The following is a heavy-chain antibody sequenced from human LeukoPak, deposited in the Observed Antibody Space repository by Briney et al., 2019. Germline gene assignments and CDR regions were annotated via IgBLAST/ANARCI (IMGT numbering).Heavy chain of an antibody. D-gene: IGHD3-10*01. Sequence: GGSLRLSCAASGFTFSSYNMNWVRQAPGKGLEWVSGFRGSGTTTYYADSVKGRFTISRDNSKNTLYLQMNSLSAEDTAAYYCAKGNSVSGSNNWFDPWGQGTLVIVSS. CDR2: FRGSGTTT. J-gene: IGHJ5*02. CDR1: GFTFSSYN. V-gene: IGHV3-23*01. CDR3: AKGNSVSGSNNWFDP.